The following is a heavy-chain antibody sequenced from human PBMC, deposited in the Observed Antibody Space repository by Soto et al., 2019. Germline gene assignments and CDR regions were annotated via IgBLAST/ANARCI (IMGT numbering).Heavy chain of an antibody. CDR1: GGSFSGYY. J-gene: IGHJ5*02. Sequence: SETLSLTCAVYGGSFSGYYWSWIRQPPGKGLEWIGEINHSGSTNYNPSLKSRVTISVDTSKNQFSLKLSSVTAADTAVYYCARGRLAAADKSDWFDPWGQGTLVTVS. CDR3: ARGRLAAADKSDWFDP. CDR2: INHSGST. V-gene: IGHV4-34*01. D-gene: IGHD6-13*01.